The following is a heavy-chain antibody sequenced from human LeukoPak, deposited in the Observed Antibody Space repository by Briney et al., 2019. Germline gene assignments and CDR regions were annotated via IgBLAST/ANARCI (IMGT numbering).Heavy chain of an antibody. CDR2: IFYSGST. D-gene: IGHD2-15*01. V-gene: IGHV4-39*07. Sequence: SETLSLTCTVSGGSISSSNYYWGWIRQPPGKGPEWIGSIFYSGSTYYNPSLKSRVTISVDTSKNQFSLKLRSVTAADTAVYYCARVEEFCSSGSCYLGWFDPWGQGTLVTVSS. CDR1: GGSISSSNYY. CDR3: ARVEEFCSSGSCYLGWFDP. J-gene: IGHJ5*02.